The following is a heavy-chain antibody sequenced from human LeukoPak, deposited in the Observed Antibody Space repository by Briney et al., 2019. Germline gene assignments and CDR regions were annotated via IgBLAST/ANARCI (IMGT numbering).Heavy chain of an antibody. V-gene: IGHV3-48*01. Sequence: GGSLRLSCAASGFTFSSYSMNWVRQAPGKGLEWVSYISSSSRTIYYADSVKGRFTISRDNAKNSLYLQMNSLRAEDTAVYYCASSPPRYYYDSSGYRNKYAFDIWGQGTMVTVSS. CDR3: ASSPPRYYYDSSGYRNKYAFDI. CDR1: GFTFSSYS. J-gene: IGHJ3*02. D-gene: IGHD3-22*01. CDR2: ISSSSRTI.